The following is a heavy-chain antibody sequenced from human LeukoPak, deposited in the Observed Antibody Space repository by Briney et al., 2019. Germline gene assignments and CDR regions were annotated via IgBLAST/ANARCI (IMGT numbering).Heavy chain of an antibody. J-gene: IGHJ3*02. CDR2: IYYCGRT. CDR3: ARSNWAHDAFDI. D-gene: IGHD1-1*01. Sequence: PSETLSLPCTVSGGSISSYYWSWIRQPPGKGLEWIGYIYYCGRTNYNPSIKSRVNKSVDTSKHQFSLTLSSLSAADPAWYYCARSNWAHDAFDIWGQGTMVTVSS. CDR1: GGSISSYY. V-gene: IGHV4-59*01.